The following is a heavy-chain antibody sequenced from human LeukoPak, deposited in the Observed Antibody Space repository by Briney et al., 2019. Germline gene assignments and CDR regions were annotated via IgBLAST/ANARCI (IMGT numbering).Heavy chain of an antibody. D-gene: IGHD1-7*01. Sequence: PSETLSLTCTVSGGSISTSSDYWGWIRQPPGKGLEWIGSIYYSGRTSYNPSLQSRVTISVGTSKNQFSLRLSSVTAADTAVYYCARRNWNYENWLDPWGRGTLVTVSS. CDR1: GGSISTSSDY. CDR2: IYYSGRT. V-gene: IGHV4-39*01. CDR3: ARRNWNYENWLDP. J-gene: IGHJ5*02.